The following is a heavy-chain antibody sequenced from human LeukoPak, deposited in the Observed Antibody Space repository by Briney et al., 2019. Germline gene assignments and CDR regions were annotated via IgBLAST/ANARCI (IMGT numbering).Heavy chain of an antibody. CDR1: GYTFTSYG. V-gene: IGHV1-2*02. Sequence: ASVKVSCKASGYTFTSYGISWVRQAPGQGLEWMGWINPNSGGTNYAQKFQGRVTMTRDTSISTAYMELSRLRSDDTAVYYCARVILPSDFWSGHDWFDPWGQGTLVTVSS. D-gene: IGHD3-3*01. CDR2: INPNSGGT. CDR3: ARVILPSDFWSGHDWFDP. J-gene: IGHJ5*02.